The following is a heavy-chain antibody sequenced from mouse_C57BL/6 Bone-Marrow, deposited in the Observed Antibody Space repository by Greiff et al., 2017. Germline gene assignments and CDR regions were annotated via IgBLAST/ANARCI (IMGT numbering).Heavy chain of an antibody. CDR2: IDPSDSYT. J-gene: IGHJ1*03. D-gene: IGHD1-1*01. CDR1: GYTFTSYW. Sequence: QVQLQQPGAELVMPGASVKLSCKASGYTFTSYWMHWVKQRPGQGLEWIGEIDPSDSYTNYNQKFKGKSTLTVDKSSSTAYMQLSSLTSEDSAVYYSERKYYSSSYWYFDVWGTGTTVTVSS. V-gene: IGHV1-69*01. CDR3: ERKYYSSSYWYFDV.